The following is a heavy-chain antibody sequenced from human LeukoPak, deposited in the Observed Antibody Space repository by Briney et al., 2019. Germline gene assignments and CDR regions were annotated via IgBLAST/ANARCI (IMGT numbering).Heavy chain of an antibody. Sequence: VQPGGSLRLSCAASGFTFSSHAMSWVHQTPGKGLDWVSGISGVGGSTYYADSVKGRFTISRDNSKNTVYLQMNSLRSDDTAVYYCAKARGWYDFDYWGQGILVTVSS. D-gene: IGHD6-19*01. J-gene: IGHJ4*02. CDR2: ISGVGGST. CDR3: AKARGWYDFDY. CDR1: GFTFSSHA. V-gene: IGHV3-23*01.